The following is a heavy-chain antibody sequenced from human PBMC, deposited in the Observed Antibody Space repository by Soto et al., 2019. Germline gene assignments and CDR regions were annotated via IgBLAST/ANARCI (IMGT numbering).Heavy chain of an antibody. CDR2: IYPGDSDT. CDR3: ARRNIILTTLVSVYWIDS. Sequence: GESLKISCKGSGYSFTSYWIGWVRQMPGKGLEWMGTIYPGDSDTRYSPSFQGQVTISADKSISTAYLQWSSLKASDTAMYYCARRNIILTTLVSVYWIDSWGQGILVTVSS. J-gene: IGHJ5*01. D-gene: IGHD3-10*01. CDR1: GYSFTSYW. V-gene: IGHV5-51*01.